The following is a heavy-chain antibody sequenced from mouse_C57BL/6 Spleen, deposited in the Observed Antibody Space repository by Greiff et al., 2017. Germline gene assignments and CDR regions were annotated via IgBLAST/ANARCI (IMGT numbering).Heavy chain of an antibody. CDR3: ARAENYDYDGSWFAY. CDR2: ISDGGSYT. Sequence: EVQLVESGGGLVKPGGSLKLSCAASGFTFSSYAMSWVRQTPEKRLEWVATISDGGSYTYYPDNVKGRFTISRDNAKNNLYLQMSHLKSEDTAMYYCARAENYDYDGSWFAYWGQGTLVTVSA. J-gene: IGHJ3*01. D-gene: IGHD2-4*01. V-gene: IGHV5-4*01. CDR1: GFTFSSYA.